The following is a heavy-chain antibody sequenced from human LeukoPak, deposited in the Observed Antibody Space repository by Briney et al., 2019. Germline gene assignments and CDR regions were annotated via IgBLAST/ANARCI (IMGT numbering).Heavy chain of an antibody. CDR2: IYHSGST. Sequence: PSETLSLTGAVSGGSISSGGYSWSWIRQPPGKGLEWIGYIYHSGSTYYNPSLKSRVTISVDRSKNQFSLKLSSVTAADTAVYYCASSLARGMTYDYWGQGTLVTVSS. CDR3: ASSLARGMTYDY. CDR1: GGSISSGGYS. V-gene: IGHV4-30-2*01. J-gene: IGHJ4*02. D-gene: IGHD3-16*01.